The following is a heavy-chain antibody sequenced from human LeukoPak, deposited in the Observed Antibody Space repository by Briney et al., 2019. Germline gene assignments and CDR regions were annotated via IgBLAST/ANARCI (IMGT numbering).Heavy chain of an antibody. Sequence: SETLSLTCTVSGGSISSYYWSWIRQPPGKGLEWIGYIYYSGSTNYNPSLKSRVTISVDTSKNQFSLKLSSVAAADTAVYYCERNSSSRGFDYWGQGTLVTVSS. CDR3: ERNSSSRGFDY. CDR1: GGSISSYY. D-gene: IGHD6-13*01. V-gene: IGHV4-59*08. CDR2: IYYSGST. J-gene: IGHJ4*02.